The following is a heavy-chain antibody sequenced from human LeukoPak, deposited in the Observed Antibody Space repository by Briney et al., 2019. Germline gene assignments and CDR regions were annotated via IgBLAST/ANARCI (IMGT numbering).Heavy chain of an antibody. Sequence: SETLSLTCTVSGGSISSYYWNWIRQPPGKGLEWIGDIYYSGSTNYNPSLESRVTISVDTSKNQFSLKLSSVTAADTAVYYCARHGRYYDFWSGYYTAGEYFDYWGQGTLVTVSS. CDR2: IYYSGST. V-gene: IGHV4-59*08. D-gene: IGHD3-3*01. CDR3: ARHGRYYDFWSGYYTAGEYFDY. J-gene: IGHJ4*02. CDR1: GGSISSYY.